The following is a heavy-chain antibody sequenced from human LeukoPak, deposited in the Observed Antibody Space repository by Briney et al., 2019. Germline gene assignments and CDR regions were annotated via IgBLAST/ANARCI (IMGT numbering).Heavy chain of an antibody. V-gene: IGHV3-23*01. D-gene: IGHD3-16*02. CDR2: ISGSGDNT. J-gene: IGHJ4*02. CDR1: GFTFSIYA. CDR3: ARAVYVWGSYRSYYFDY. Sequence: GGSLRLSCAASGFTFSIYAMSWVRQAPGKGLEWVSAISGSGDNTYYADPVKGRFTISRDNSKDTLYLQMNSLRAEDTAVYYCARAVYVWGSYRSYYFDYWGQGTLVTVSS.